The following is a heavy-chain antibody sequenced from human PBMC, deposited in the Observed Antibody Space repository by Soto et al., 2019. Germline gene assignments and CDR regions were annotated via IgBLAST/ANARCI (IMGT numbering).Heavy chain of an antibody. CDR3: ASGRTNYDFWSGYRPYYYGMDV. J-gene: IGHJ6*02. V-gene: IGHV1-69*13. D-gene: IGHD3-3*01. CDR2: IIPIFGTA. CDR1: GGTFSSYA. Sequence: SVKVSCKASGGTFSSYAISWVRQAPGQGLEWMGGIIPIFGTANYAQKFQGRVTITADESTSTAYMELSSLRSEDTAVYYCASGRTNYDFWSGYRPYYYGMDVWGQGTTVTVSS.